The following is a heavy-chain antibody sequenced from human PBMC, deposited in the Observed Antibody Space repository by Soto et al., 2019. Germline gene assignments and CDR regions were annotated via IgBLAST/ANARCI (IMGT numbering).Heavy chain of an antibody. CDR3: ARDFYSSSSHYYYYYGMDV. V-gene: IGHV6-1*01. D-gene: IGHD6-6*01. CDR1: GDSVSSNSAA. CDR2: TYYRSKWYN. Sequence: PSQTLSLTCAISGDSVSSNSAAWNWIRQSPSRGLEWLGRTYYRSKWYNDYAVSAKSRITINPDTSKNQFSLQLNSVTPEDTAVYYCARDFYSSSSHYYYYYGMDVWGQGTTVTVSS. J-gene: IGHJ6*02.